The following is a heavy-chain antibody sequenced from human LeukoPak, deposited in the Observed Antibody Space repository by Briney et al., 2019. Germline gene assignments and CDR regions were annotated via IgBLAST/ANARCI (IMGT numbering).Heavy chain of an antibody. J-gene: IGHJ4*02. CDR1: GFTFSSYE. CDR3: ATTSIAAAVPGCFDY. D-gene: IGHD6-13*01. CDR2: ISSSGKTI. Sequence: PGGSLRLSCEASGFTFSSYEMNWVRQAPGKGLEWVSYISSSGKTIYYADSTKGPFTVSRDNAKNSLYLQMNSLRAEDTAVYYCATTSIAAAVPGCFDYWGQGTLVTVFS. V-gene: IGHV3-48*03.